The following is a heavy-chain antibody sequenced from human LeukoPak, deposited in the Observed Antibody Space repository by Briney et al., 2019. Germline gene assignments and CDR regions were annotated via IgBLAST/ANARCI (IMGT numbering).Heavy chain of an antibody. CDR2: IIPIFGTG. J-gene: IGHJ4*02. CDR3: ARGLGDSSGYYYSDY. Sequence: GASVKVSCKASGYTLTTYAISWVRQAPGQGLEWMGGIIPIFGTGNYAQKFQGRVTITADESTSTAYMELSSLRSEDTAVYYCARGLGDSSGYYYSDYWGQGTLVTVSS. CDR1: GYTLTTYA. V-gene: IGHV1-69*13. D-gene: IGHD3-22*01.